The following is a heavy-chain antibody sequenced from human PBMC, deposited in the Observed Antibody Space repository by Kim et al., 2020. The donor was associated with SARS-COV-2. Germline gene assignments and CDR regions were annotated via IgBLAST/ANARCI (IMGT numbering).Heavy chain of an antibody. V-gene: IGHV1-24*01. Sequence: IYAKKFQGRVTMTEDTSTDTAYMELGSLRSEDTAVYYCATVPPTMVRGRCLDYWGQGTLVTVSS. J-gene: IGHJ4*02. CDR3: ATVPPTMVRGRCLDY. D-gene: IGHD3-10*01.